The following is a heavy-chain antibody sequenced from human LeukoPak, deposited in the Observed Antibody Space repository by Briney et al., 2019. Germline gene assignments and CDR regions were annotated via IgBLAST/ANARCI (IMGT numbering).Heavy chain of an antibody. D-gene: IGHD3-10*01. V-gene: IGHV4-4*02. CDR2: IFHSGST. CDR3: ARRSIPRPKEHSKYYYGSGSSECAHDY. J-gene: IGHJ4*02. Sequence: SETLSLTCAVSGGSLSSNNWWSWVRQPPGKGLEWIGEIFHSGSTNYNPSLKSRVTISVDKSKNQFSLKLNSVTAADTAVYYCARRSIPRPKEHSKYYYGSGSSECAHDYWGQGTLVTVSS. CDR1: GGSLSSNNW.